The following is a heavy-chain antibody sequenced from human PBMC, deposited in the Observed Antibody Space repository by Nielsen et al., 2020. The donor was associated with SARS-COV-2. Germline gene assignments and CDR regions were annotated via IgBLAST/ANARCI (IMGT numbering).Heavy chain of an antibody. J-gene: IGHJ4*02. Sequence: SLKISCAASGFTFSSYGMHWVRQAPGKGLEWVAVISYDGSNKYYADSVKGRFTISRDNSKNTLYLQMNSLRAEDTAVYYCAKDGYKFGELAAQPLAGWGQGTLVTVSS. CDR2: ISYDGSNK. D-gene: IGHD3-16*01. V-gene: IGHV3-30*18. CDR1: GFTFSSYG. CDR3: AKDGYKFGELAAQPLAG.